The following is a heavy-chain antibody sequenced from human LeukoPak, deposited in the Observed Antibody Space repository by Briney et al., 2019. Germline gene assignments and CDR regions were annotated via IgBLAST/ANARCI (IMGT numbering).Heavy chain of an antibody. J-gene: IGHJ3*02. CDR1: GFIFSNYN. Sequence: PGWSLRLSCAASGFIFSNYNMNRVRQAPGKGLEWVSSISSSSSYIYYADSVKGRFTISRDNAKNSLYVQMNSLRVEDTAIYYCARDLMGRRRVAFHIWGQGTMVTVPS. CDR2: ISSSSSYI. D-gene: IGHD1-26*01. V-gene: IGHV3-21*04. CDR3: ARDLMGRRRVAFHI.